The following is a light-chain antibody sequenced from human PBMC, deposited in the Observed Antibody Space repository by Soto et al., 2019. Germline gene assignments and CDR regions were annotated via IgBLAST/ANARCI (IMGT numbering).Light chain of an antibody. CDR1: NSNLGAGYD. J-gene: IGLJ3*02. Sequence: QSVLTQPPSVSGAPGQSVTISCTGNNSNLGAGYDVHWYQQLPGAAPKLVIFGNRNRPSGVPERFSGSKSGTSASLAITGRQAADEADYYCQAYDYSLTAFVFGGGTKLTVL. CDR2: GNR. CDR3: QAYDYSLTAFV. V-gene: IGLV1-40*01.